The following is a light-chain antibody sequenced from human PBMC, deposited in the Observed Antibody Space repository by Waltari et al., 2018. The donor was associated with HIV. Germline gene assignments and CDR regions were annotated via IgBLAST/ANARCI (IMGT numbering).Light chain of an antibody. CDR3: QQYFRIPPT. V-gene: IGKV4-1*01. Sequence: PDSLPVSLGERATINCTSSRSILYSSDNRNYLAWYQQKPRQPPKLLISWASTRESGVPDRFSGGGSGTDFTLTITRLQAEDVAVYHCQQYFRIPPTFGGGTKVEIK. J-gene: IGKJ4*01. CDR2: WAS. CDR1: RSILYSSDNRNY.